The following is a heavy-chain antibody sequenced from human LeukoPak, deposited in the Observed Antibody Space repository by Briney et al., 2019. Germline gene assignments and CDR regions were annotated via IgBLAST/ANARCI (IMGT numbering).Heavy chain of an antibody. J-gene: IGHJ4*02. CDR2: IWYDGSNK. CDR3: AKDIRWELAAAGVFDY. D-gene: IGHD6-13*01. CDR1: GFTFSSYG. V-gene: IGHV3-30*02. Sequence: GGSLRLSCAASGFTFSSYGMHWVRQAPGKGLEWVAVIWYDGSNKYYADSVKGRFTISRDNSKNTLYLQMNSLRAEDTAVYYCAKDIRWELAAAGVFDYWGQGTLVTVSS.